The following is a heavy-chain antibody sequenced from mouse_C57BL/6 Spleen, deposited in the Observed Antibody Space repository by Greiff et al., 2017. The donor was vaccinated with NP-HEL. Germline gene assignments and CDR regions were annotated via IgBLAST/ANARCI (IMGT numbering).Heavy chain of an antibody. CDR3: ARSAQFITTVEDAMDY. V-gene: IGHV1-81*01. CDR1: GYTFTSYG. CDR2: IYPRSGNT. D-gene: IGHD1-1*01. J-gene: IGHJ4*01. Sequence: VQRVESGAELARPGASVKLSCKASGYTFTSYGISWVKQRTGQGLEWIGEIYPRSGNTYYNEKFKGKATLTADKSSSTAYMELRSLTSEDSAVYFCARSAQFITTVEDAMDYWGQGTSVTVSS.